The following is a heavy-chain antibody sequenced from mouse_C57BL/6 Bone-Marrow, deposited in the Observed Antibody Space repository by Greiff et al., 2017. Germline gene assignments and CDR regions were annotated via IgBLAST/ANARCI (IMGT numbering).Heavy chain of an antibody. D-gene: IGHD1-1*02. CDR1: GYAFSSSW. Sequence: QVQLKESGPELVKPGASVKISCKASGYAFSSSWMNWVKQRPGKGLEWIGRIYPGDGDTNYNGKFKGKATLTADKSSSTAYMQLSSLTSEDSAVYFCARERRWPWYFDVWGTGTTVTVSS. J-gene: IGHJ1*03. CDR2: IYPGDGDT. V-gene: IGHV1-82*01. CDR3: ARERRWPWYFDV.